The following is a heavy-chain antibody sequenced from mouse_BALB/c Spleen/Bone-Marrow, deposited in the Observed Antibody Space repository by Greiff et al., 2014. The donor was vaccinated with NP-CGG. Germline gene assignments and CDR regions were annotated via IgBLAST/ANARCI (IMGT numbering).Heavy chain of an antibody. D-gene: IGHD1-1*01. CDR3: TRGSYGSSQYYFDY. CDR2: INPSNGGT. CDR1: GYTFTSFY. V-gene: IGHV1S81*02. Sequence: QVQLQQPGAELVKPGASVKLSCKASGYTFTSFYMYWVKQRPGQGLEWIGGINPSNGGTNFNEKFKSKATLTLYKSSSTAYMQLSSLTSEDSAVYYCTRGSYGSSQYYFDYWGQGTTLTVSS. J-gene: IGHJ2*01.